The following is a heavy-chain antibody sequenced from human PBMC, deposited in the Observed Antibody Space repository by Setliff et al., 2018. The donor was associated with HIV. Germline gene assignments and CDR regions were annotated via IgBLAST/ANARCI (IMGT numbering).Heavy chain of an antibody. CDR3: ARASTGSAMVQDVLDI. Sequence: KTSETLSLTCTVSGGSIRSSNYYWGWIRQPPGKGLEWIGHIYYTGSTYYNPSLKSRVTISVDTSKNQFSLKLSSVTAADTAVYYCARASTGSAMVQDVLDIWGQGTMVTVSS. CDR1: GGSIRSSNYY. D-gene: IGHD5-18*01. J-gene: IGHJ3*02. CDR2: IYYTGST. V-gene: IGHV4-39*01.